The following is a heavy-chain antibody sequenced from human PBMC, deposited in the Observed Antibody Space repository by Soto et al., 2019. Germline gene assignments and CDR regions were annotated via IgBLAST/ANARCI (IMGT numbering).Heavy chain of an antibody. D-gene: IGHD6-25*01. CDR3: ARVRSSGREFDY. CDR2: VDPRDGST. CDR1: GYIFTTYS. Sequence: QVQLVQSGAEMKRPGASVILSCKPSGYIFTTYSIHWVRQTAGQGLEWMAKVDPRDGSTGYAQKFRGRVSMAWDTSTGTVSMEVSSLTSADTATYYCARVRSSGREFDYWGQGTQVTVSS. V-gene: IGHV1-46*01. J-gene: IGHJ4*02.